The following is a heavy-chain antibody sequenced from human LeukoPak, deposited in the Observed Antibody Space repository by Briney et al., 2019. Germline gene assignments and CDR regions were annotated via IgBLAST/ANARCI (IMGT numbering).Heavy chain of an antibody. D-gene: IGHD2-15*01. Sequence: GGSLRLSCVGFGFTFDDYAMHWVRQAPGKGLEWVSLISGDGGNTYYADSVKGRFTISRDNSKNSLYLQMNSLTTEDTALYYCAKPGGRFVAATGFHCWGQGTLVIVSS. J-gene: IGHJ4*02. CDR2: ISGDGGNT. CDR1: GFTFDDYA. CDR3: AKPGGRFVAATGFHC. V-gene: IGHV3-43*02.